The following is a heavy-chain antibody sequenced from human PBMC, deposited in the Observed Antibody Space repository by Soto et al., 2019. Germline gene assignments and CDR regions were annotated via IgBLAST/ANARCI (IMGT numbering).Heavy chain of an antibody. J-gene: IGHJ4*02. Sequence: CSDTIKISGFAVAWIRQPPGKGLEWIGSIYYSGSTYYNPSLKSRVTISVDTSKNQFSLKLSSVTAADTAVYYCARGASPLIDYWGQGTLVTVSS. CDR1: SDTIKISGFA. CDR3: ARGASPLIDY. V-gene: IGHV4-39*01. CDR2: IYYSGST. D-gene: IGHD1-26*01.